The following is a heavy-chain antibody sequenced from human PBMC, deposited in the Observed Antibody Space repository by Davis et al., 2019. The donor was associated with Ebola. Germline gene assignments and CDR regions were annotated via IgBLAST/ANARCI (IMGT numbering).Heavy chain of an antibody. CDR2: IYYSGST. Sequence: MPSETLSLTCSVSGASISSYYWSWIRQPPGKGLEWIGYIYYSGSTNYNPSLKSRVTISVDTSKNQFSLKLSSVTAADTAVYYCARHRVSSGWLDYWGQGTLVTVSS. V-gene: IGHV4-59*08. CDR1: GASISSYY. J-gene: IGHJ4*02. D-gene: IGHD6-19*01. CDR3: ARHRVSSGWLDY.